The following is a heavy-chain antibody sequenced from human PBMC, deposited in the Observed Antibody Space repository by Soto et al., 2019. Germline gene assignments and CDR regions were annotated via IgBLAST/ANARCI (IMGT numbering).Heavy chain of an antibody. CDR1: GSSISSGGYY. Sequence: SEPLSLTCTISGSSISSGGYYWSCIRQHPGKGLEWIGYIYYSGSTYYNPSLKRRVTISVDTSKNQFALKLSSVTAADTAVYYCARARGGPPYQLLFEYWGQGTLVTVSS. V-gene: IGHV4-31*03. CDR3: ARARGGPPYQLLFEY. J-gene: IGHJ4*02. CDR2: IYYSGST. D-gene: IGHD2-2*01.